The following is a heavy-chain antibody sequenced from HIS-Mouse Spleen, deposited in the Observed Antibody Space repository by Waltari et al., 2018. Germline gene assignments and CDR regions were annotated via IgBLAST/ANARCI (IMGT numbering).Heavy chain of an antibody. CDR2: ST. J-gene: IGHJ6*02. D-gene: IGHD1-26*01. V-gene: IGHV4-59*01. Sequence: STNYNPSLKSRVTISVDTSKNQFSLKLSSVTAADTAVYYCARDLGYSGSYYYYYYGMDVWGQGTTVTVSS. CDR3: ARDLGYSGSYYYYYYGMDV.